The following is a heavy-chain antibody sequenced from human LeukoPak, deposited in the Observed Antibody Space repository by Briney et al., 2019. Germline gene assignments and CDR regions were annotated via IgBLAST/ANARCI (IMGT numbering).Heavy chain of an antibody. Sequence: GGSLRLSCAASEFTFSNYGMTWVRQAPGKGLEWVSSISTSGGSTYYADSVKGRFTISRDNSKNTLYLQMNSLRADDTAVYYCAKDPDTYGSGNYDYWGQGTLVTVSS. CDR2: ISTSGGST. J-gene: IGHJ4*02. D-gene: IGHD3-10*01. CDR1: EFTFSNYG. CDR3: AKDPDTYGSGNYDY. V-gene: IGHV3-23*01.